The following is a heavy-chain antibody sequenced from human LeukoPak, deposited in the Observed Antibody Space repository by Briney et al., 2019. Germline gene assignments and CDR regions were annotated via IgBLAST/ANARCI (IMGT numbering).Heavy chain of an antibody. D-gene: IGHD6-6*01. CDR1: GFTFSNHG. Sequence: GGSLRLSCAASGFTFSNHGMSWVRQASGKGLEWVSAVSNSGSDTYYADSVKGRFTVSRDNSKNTLYLQMNSLRAEDTAVYYCAKRVPYSSSSLYFDNWGQGTLVTVSS. CDR3: AKRVPYSSSSLYFDN. J-gene: IGHJ4*02. CDR2: VSNSGSDT. V-gene: IGHV3-23*01.